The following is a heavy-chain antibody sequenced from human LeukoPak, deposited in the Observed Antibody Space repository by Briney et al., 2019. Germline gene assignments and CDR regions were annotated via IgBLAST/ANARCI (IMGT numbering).Heavy chain of an antibody. CDR2: INPNSGGT. J-gene: IGHJ3*02. Sequence: ASVKVSCKASGYTFTSYAMNWVRQAPGQGLEWMGWINPNSGGTNYAQKFQGWVTMTRDTSISTAYMELSRLRSDDTAVYYCARSPRVATILAFDIWGQGTMVTVSS. CDR1: GYTFTSYA. CDR3: ARSPRVATILAFDI. V-gene: IGHV1-2*04. D-gene: IGHD5-12*01.